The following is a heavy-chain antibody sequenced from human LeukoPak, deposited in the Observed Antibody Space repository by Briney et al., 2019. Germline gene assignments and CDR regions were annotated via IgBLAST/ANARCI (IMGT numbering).Heavy chain of an antibody. CDR3: ARDLVVVVAATWYFDL. CDR2: INHRGST. Sequence: SETLSLTCAVYGGSFSGYYWSWIRQPPGKGLEWIGEINHRGSTNYNPSLKSRVTISVDTSKNQFSLKLSSATAADTAVYYCARDLVVVVAATWYFDLWGRGTLVTVSS. D-gene: IGHD2-15*01. J-gene: IGHJ2*01. V-gene: IGHV4-34*01. CDR1: GGSFSGYY.